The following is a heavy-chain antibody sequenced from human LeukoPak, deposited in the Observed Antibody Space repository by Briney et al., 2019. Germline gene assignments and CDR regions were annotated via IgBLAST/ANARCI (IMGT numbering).Heavy chain of an antibody. J-gene: IGHJ6*02. Sequence: SETLSLTCAVSGGSISSGGYSWSWIRQPPGKGLEWIGYIYYSGSTYYNPSLKSRVTISVDTSKNQFSLKLSSVTAADTAVYYCARAGPRPGYCSSTSCPDYYGMDVWGQGTTVTVSS. CDR1: GGSISSGGYS. V-gene: IGHV4-31*11. CDR2: IYYSGST. CDR3: ARAGPRPGYCSSTSCPDYYGMDV. D-gene: IGHD2-2*01.